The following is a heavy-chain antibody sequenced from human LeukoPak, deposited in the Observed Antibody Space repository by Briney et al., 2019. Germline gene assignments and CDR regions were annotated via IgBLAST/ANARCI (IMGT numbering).Heavy chain of an antibody. D-gene: IGHD5-18*01. CDR1: GGSISSYY. CDR3: AREASRVDTAMLGDAFDI. V-gene: IGHV4-59*12. Sequence: SKTLSLTCTVSGGSISSYYWSWIRQPPGKGLEWIGYIYYSGSTNYNPSLKSRVTISVDTSKNQFSLKLSSVTAADTAVYYCAREASRVDTAMLGDAFDIWGQGTMVTVSS. J-gene: IGHJ3*02. CDR2: IYYSGST.